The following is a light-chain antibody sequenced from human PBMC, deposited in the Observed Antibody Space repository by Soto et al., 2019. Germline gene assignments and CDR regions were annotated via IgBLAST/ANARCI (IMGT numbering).Light chain of an antibody. J-gene: IGKJ1*01. CDR1: QSVSNTY. Sequence: EVVLTQSPGTLSLSPGERATRSCRASQSVSNTYVAWYQHIPGQTPRLLIYGASNRATGIPDRFSGSGSGTDFTLTISRLEPEDFAVYYCQQHDSSPWMFGKGTKV. V-gene: IGKV3-20*01. CDR3: QQHDSSPWM. CDR2: GAS.